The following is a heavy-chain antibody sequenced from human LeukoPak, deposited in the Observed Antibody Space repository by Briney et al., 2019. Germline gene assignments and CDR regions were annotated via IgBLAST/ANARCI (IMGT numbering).Heavy chain of an antibody. CDR3: AREVVSSSSGFDY. J-gene: IGHJ4*02. CDR1: GFTFSSYS. Sequence: GGSLRLSCAASGFTFSSYSMNWDRQAPGKGLEWVSSISSSSSYIYYADSVKGRFTISRDNAKNSLYLQMNSLRAEDTAVYYCAREVVSSSSGFDYWGQGTLVTVSS. D-gene: IGHD6-6*01. CDR2: ISSSSSYI. V-gene: IGHV3-21*01.